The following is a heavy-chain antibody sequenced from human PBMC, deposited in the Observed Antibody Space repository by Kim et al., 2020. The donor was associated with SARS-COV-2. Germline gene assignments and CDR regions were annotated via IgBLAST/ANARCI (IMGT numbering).Heavy chain of an antibody. CDR2: INAGNGNT. Sequence: ASVKVSCKASGYTFTSYAMHWVRQAPGQRLEWMGWINAGNGNTKYSQKFQGRVTITRDTSASTAYMELSSLRSEDTAVYYCARDDPNQGPSSWLYYYYGMDVWGQGTTVTVSS. V-gene: IGHV1-3*01. CDR3: ARDDPNQGPSSWLYYYYGMDV. CDR1: GYTFTSYA. J-gene: IGHJ6*02. D-gene: IGHD6-13*01.